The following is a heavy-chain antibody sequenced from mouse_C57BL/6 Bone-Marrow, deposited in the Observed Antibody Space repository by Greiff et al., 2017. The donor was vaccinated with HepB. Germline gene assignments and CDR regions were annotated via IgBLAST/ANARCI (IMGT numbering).Heavy chain of an antibody. CDR3: ARWDSSVIPYAY. CDR1: GYTFTSYW. V-gene: IGHV1-7*01. J-gene: IGHJ3*01. D-gene: IGHD4-1*01. Sequence: QVQLKESGAELAKPGASVKLSCKASGYTFTSYWMHWVKQRPGQGLEWIGYINPSSGYTKSNHKFKDTTILPADKSSSTSYMQLSSLTSEDSAGYYCARWDSSVIPYAYWGQGTLVTVSA. CDR2: INPSSGYT.